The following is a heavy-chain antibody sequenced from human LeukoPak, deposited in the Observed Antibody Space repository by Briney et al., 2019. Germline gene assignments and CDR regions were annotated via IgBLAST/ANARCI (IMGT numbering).Heavy chain of an antibody. CDR3: ASVPMQYYDILTGYYFDY. D-gene: IGHD3-9*01. Sequence: PSETLSLTCAVYGGSFSGYYWSWIRQPPGKGLEWIGSIYYSGSTYYNPSLKSRVTISVDTSKNQFSLKLSSVTAADTAVYYCASVPMQYYDILTGYYFDYWGQGTLVTVSS. CDR1: GGSFSGYY. CDR2: IYYSGST. V-gene: IGHV4-34*01. J-gene: IGHJ4*02.